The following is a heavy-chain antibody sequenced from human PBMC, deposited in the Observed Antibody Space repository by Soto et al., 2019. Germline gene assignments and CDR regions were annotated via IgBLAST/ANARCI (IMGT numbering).Heavy chain of an antibody. V-gene: IGHV3-30-3*01. CDR1: EFTVSSYA. CDR2: ISYDGSNK. J-gene: IGHJ6*02. D-gene: IGHD3-3*01. Sequence: PRGSLRPACAAPEFTVSSYAMHWVRQAPGKGLEWVAVISYDGSNKYYADSVKGRFTISRDNSKNTLYLQMNSLRAEDTAVYYCAREDYDFWSGYYGTYYYYYGMDVWGQGTTVTVSS. CDR3: AREDYDFWSGYYGTYYYYYGMDV.